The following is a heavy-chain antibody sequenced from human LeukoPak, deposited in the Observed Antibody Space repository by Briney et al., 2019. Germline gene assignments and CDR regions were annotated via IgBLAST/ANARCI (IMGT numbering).Heavy chain of an antibody. CDR2: ISGSGDNT. Sequence: PGVSLRLSCAASGLTFSTYAMNWVRQAPGQGLEWVSGISGSGDNTYYADSVRGRFTISRDKSKSTVYLQMNSLGVEDTAIYYCARGRKLGAPTYFFDYWGQGTLVTVSS. D-gene: IGHD1-26*01. J-gene: IGHJ4*02. CDR3: ARGRKLGAPTYFFDY. CDR1: GLTFSTYA. V-gene: IGHV3-23*01.